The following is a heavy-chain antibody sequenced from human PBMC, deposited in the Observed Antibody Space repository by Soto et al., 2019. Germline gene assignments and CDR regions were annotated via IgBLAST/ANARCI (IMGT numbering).Heavy chain of an antibody. D-gene: IGHD2-2*01. CDR3: AKSKFVVPACFDY. J-gene: IGHJ4*02. Sequence: DVQLVESGGGLVQPGRSLRLSCAASGFTFDDYAMHWVRQAPGKGLEWVSGISWNSGSLGYADSVKGRFTISRDNAKNSLYLQMNSLRTEDTALYYCAKSKFVVPACFDYWGQGTLVTVSS. CDR1: GFTFDDYA. CDR2: ISWNSGSL. V-gene: IGHV3-9*01.